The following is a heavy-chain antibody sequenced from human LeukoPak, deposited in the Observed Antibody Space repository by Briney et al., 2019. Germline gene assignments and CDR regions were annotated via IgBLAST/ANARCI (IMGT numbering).Heavy chain of an antibody. CDR3: ARGIPSYGSGSYKGYYFDY. J-gene: IGHJ4*02. CDR1: GFTFSDYY. Sequence: PGGSLRLSCAASGFTFSDYYMSWIRQAPGKGLEWVSYISSSSSYTNYADSVKGRFTISRDNAKNSLYLQMNSLRAEDTAVYYCARGIPSYGSGSYKGYYFDYWGQGTLVTVSS. CDR2: ISSSSSYT. V-gene: IGHV3-11*05. D-gene: IGHD3-10*01.